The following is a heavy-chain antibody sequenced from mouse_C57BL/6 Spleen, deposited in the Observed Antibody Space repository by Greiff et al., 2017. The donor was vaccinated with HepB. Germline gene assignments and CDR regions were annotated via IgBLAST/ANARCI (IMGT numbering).Heavy chain of an antibody. V-gene: IGHV5-9*01. J-gene: IGHJ1*03. CDR3: ARHPSTTVVAHWYFDV. CDR1: GFTFSSYT. Sequence: EVKLVESGGGLVKPGGSLKLSCAASGFTFSSYTMSWVRQTPEKRLEWVATISGGGGNTYYPDSVKGRFTISRDNAKNTLYLQMGSLRSEDTALYYCARHPSTTVVAHWYFDVWGTGTTVTVSS. CDR2: ISGGGGNT. D-gene: IGHD1-1*01.